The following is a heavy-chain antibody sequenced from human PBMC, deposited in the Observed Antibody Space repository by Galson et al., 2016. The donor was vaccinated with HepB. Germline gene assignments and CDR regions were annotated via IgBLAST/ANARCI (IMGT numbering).Heavy chain of an antibody. V-gene: IGHV3-21*01. CDR2: ISSSGRDI. CDR3: ARDSGDWDSGYYWSFVY. D-gene: IGHD4-17*01. J-gene: IGHJ4*02. CDR1: GFTLKDYN. Sequence: SLRLSCAVSGFTLKDYNINWVRQAPGKGLEWVSYISSSGRDIQYAGTVKGRFTSSRDNAKNSLLLQMNRLRVEDTAVYYCARDSGDWDSGYYWSFVYWGQGTLVTVSS.